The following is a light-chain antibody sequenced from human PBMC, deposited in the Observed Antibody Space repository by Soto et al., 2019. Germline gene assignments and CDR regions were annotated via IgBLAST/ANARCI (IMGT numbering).Light chain of an antibody. CDR1: SSDVGAYNY. J-gene: IGLJ3*02. CDR3: CSYIRSSLM. Sequence: QSALTQPRSVSGSPGQSVTISCTGTSSDVGAYNYVSWYRQLPGKAPKVIIYDVTQRPSGVPARFSGSESGNTASLAISGLQAEDEADYYCCSYIRSSLMFGGGTKLTVL. V-gene: IGLV2-11*01. CDR2: DVT.